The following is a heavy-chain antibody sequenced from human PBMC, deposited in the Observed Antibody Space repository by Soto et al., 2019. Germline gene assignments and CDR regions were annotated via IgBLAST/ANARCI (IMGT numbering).Heavy chain of an antibody. J-gene: IGHJ4*02. Sequence: EVQLVESGGGLVKPGGSLRLSCAASGFTFSSYSMNWVRQAPGKGLEWVSSISSSSSYIYYADSVKGRFTISRDNAKNSLYLQMNRLRAEDTAVYYCARGLLYYYDSSGYYPPEDYWGQGTLVTVSS. CDR1: GFTFSSYS. CDR3: ARGLLYYYDSSGYYPPEDY. CDR2: ISSSSSYI. V-gene: IGHV3-21*01. D-gene: IGHD3-22*01.